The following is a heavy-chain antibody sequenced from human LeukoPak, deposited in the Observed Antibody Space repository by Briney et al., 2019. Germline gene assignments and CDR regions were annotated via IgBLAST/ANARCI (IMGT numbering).Heavy chain of an antibody. CDR2: INPNSGAT. Sequence: GASVKVSCKASGYTFTDYYMHWVRQAPGQGLEWMGWINPNSGATNSAQKFQGRVTMTRDTSISTAYVELSSLTSDDTAVYYCARDHAGGGWSEGYYFDLWGQGILVTVSS. D-gene: IGHD6-19*01. CDR3: ARDHAGGGWSEGYYFDL. CDR1: GYTFTDYY. V-gene: IGHV1-2*02. J-gene: IGHJ4*02.